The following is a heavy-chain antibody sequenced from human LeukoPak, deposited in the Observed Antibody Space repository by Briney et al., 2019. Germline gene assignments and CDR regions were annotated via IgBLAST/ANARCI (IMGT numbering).Heavy chain of an antibody. J-gene: IGHJ4*02. CDR1: GYTFTSYW. D-gene: IGHD3-22*01. CDR2: VYPGDSDT. V-gene: IGHV5-51*01. Sequence: GESLKISCKGSGYTFTSYWIGWVRQMPGKGLEWMGIVYPGDSDTRYSPSFQGQVTISADKSINTAYLQWSSLKASDTAIYYCARTAEASSSYSYWGQGTLVTVSS. CDR3: ARTAEASSSYSY.